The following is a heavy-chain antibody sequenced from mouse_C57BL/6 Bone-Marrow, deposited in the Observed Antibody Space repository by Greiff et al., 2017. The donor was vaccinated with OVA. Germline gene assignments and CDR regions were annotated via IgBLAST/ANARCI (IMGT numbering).Heavy chain of an antibody. CDR3: ARGELAYYAMDY. CDR1: GYTFTTYP. J-gene: IGHJ4*01. V-gene: IGHV1-47*01. Sequence: QVQLKESGAELVKPGASVKMSCKASGYTFTTYPIEWMKQNHGKSLEWIGNFHPYNDDNKYNEKFKGKATLTVEKSSSTVYLELSLLTSDYAAVYYCARGELAYYAMDYWGQGTSVTVSS. CDR2: FHPYNDDN.